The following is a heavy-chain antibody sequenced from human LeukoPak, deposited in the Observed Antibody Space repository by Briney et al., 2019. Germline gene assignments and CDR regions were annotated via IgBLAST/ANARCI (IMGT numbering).Heavy chain of an antibody. CDR1: GDSISSSNYY. Sequence: SETLSLTCTISGDSISSSNYYWGWIRQPPGKGLEWIGNIYYSGRTYYNPSLKSRVTISVDTSKNDFSLKLSSVTAAGTAVYYCARLYYYDSSGPPLWGQGTMVAVSS. CDR2: IYYSGRT. CDR3: ARLYYYDSSGPPL. V-gene: IGHV4-39*02. D-gene: IGHD3-22*01. J-gene: IGHJ4*02.